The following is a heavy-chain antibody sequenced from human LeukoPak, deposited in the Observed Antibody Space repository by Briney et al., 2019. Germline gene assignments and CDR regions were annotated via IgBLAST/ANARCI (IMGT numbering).Heavy chain of an antibody. Sequence: EASETLSLTCTVSGGSISSGSYYWGWIRQPPGKGLEWIGSIYYSGSTYYNPSLKSRVTISVDTSKNQFSLKLSSVTAADTAVYYCARPYNSLLYYFDYWGQGTLVTVSS. J-gene: IGHJ4*02. CDR2: IYYSGST. CDR3: ARPYNSLLYYFDY. V-gene: IGHV4-39*01. CDR1: GGSISSGSYY. D-gene: IGHD1-20*01.